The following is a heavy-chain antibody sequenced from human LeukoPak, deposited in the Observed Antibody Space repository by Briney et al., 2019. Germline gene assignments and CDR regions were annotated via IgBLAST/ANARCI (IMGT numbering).Heavy chain of an antibody. D-gene: IGHD1-26*01. J-gene: IGHJ4*02. CDR1: GYTFTSYG. Sequence: ASVKVSCKASGYTFTSYGISWVRQAPGQGLEWMGWISVYNGNTNYAQKPKGRVTMTTDTSTSTAHMELRSLRSDDTGVCCCARFWVGATYFDYWGQGTLVTVSS. CDR2: ISVYNGNT. V-gene: IGHV1-18*01. CDR3: ARFWVGATYFDY.